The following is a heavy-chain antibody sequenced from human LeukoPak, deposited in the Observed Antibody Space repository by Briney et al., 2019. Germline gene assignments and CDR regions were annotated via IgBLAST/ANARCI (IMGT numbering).Heavy chain of an antibody. CDR1: GGSITGYY. J-gene: IGHJ4*02. Sequence: PSETLSLTCAVYGGSITGYYWSWIRQTPGRGLEWVGEIHYTGATSYDPSLKSRATISTDTSKNQFSLRLSSVTAADTAVYYCARGNILTGYCFDFWGQGALVTVSS. CDR3: ARGNILTGYCFDF. D-gene: IGHD3-9*01. CDR2: IHYTGAT. V-gene: IGHV4-34*01.